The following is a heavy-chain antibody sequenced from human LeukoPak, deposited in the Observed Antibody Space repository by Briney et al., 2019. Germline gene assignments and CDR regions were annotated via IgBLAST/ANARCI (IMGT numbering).Heavy chain of an antibody. Sequence: GGSLRLSCTASGFTFGDYAMSWVRQAPGRGLEWVGFIRSKAYGGTTEYAASVKGRFTISRDDSKSIAYPQMNSLKAEDTAVYYCTRGGNFDYWGQGTLVTVSS. V-gene: IGHV3-49*04. CDR2: IRSKAYGGTT. CDR1: GFTFGDYA. CDR3: TRGGNFDY. J-gene: IGHJ4*02.